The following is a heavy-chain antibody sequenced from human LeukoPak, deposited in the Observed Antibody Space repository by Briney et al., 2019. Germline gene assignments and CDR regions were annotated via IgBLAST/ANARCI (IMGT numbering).Heavy chain of an antibody. D-gene: IGHD2-15*01. CDR1: GGSISSADYY. J-gene: IGHJ4*02. V-gene: IGHV4-30-4*01. CDR3: ARELAHGGGSSDYFYY. CDR2: IYYSGST. Sequence: SETLSLTCPVSGGSISSADYYWSWIRQPPGKGLEWIGYIYYSGSTLYNPSLKSRVTISLDTSKNQFSLKLSSVTAADTAVYYCARELAHGGGSSDYFYYSGQGTLVTVSS.